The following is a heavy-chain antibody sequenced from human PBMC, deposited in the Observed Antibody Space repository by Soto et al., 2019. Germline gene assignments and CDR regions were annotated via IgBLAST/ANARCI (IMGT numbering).Heavy chain of an antibody. CDR3: ARDLNGGYSGYDQGDY. CDR2: ISSSSSTI. J-gene: IGHJ4*02. V-gene: IGHV3-48*01. D-gene: IGHD5-12*01. Sequence: GGSLRLSCAASGFTFSSYSMNWVRQAPGKGLEWVSYISSSSSTIYYADSVKGRFTISRDNAKNSLYLQMNSLRAEDTAVYYCARDLNGGYSGYDQGDYWGQGTLVTVSS. CDR1: GFTFSSYS.